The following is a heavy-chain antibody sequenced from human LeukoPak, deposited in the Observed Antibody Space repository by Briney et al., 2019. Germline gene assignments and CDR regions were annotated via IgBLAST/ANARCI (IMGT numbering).Heavy chain of an antibody. CDR1: GFTFSSYG. CDR2: ISYDGSNK. CDR3: ADGDEYFQH. D-gene: IGHD4-17*01. V-gene: IGHV3-30*03. Sequence: GTSLRLSRAASGFTFSSYGMHWVRQAPGKGLEWVAVISYDGSNKYYADSVKGRLTISRDNSKNTLYLQMNSLRAEDTAVYYCADGDEYFQHWGQGTLVTVSS. J-gene: IGHJ1*01.